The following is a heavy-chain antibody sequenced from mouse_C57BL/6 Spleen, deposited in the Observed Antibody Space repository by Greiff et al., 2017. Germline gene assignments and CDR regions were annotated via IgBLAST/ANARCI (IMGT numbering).Heavy chain of an antibody. J-gene: IGHJ2*01. CDR2: INPSSGYT. CDR1: GYTFTSYT. V-gene: IGHV1-4*01. CDR3: ARSPYYYGSSPFDY. Sequence: VKLVESGAELARPGASVKMSCKASGYTFTSYTMHWVKQRPGQGLEWIGYINPSSGYTKYNQKFKDKATLTADKSSSTAYMQLSSLTSEDSAVYYCARSPYYYGSSPFDYWGQGTTLTVSS. D-gene: IGHD1-1*01.